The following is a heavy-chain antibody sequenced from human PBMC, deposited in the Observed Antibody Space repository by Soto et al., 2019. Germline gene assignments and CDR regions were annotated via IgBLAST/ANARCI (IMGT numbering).Heavy chain of an antibody. CDR1: CASISGYY. CDR2: IYATGTT. Sequence: QVQLQESGPGLVKPSETLSLPCTVSCASISGYYWSWIRKSAGKGLECIGRIYATGTTDDNPSLKSRVMMSVDTYNTEFSLKLRSVPAAYTALCYCVRDGTTTLRVWVAQWGQEISVTVSS. CDR3: VRDGTTTLRVWVAQ. D-gene: IGHD1-1*01. V-gene: IGHV4-4*07. J-gene: IGHJ5*02.